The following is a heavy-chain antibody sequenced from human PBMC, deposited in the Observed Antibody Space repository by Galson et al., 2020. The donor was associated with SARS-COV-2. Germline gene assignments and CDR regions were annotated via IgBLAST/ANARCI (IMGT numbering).Heavy chain of an antibody. CDR1: GFTFSIYG. CDR2: IWYDGSKK. D-gene: IGHD3-9*01. CDR3: ARYSYDILTGYYNYDAFDI. V-gene: IGHV3-33*01. J-gene: IGHJ3*02. Sequence: GESLKISCAASGFTFSIYGMHWVRQAPGKGLEWVAVIWYDGSKKYYADSVKGRFTISRDNSKNTLYLQMNSLRAEDTAVYYCARYSYDILTGYYNYDAFDIWGQGTMVTVSS.